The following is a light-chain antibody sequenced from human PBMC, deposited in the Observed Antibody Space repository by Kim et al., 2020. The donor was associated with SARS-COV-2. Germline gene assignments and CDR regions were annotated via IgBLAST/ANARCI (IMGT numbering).Light chain of an antibody. Sequence: GQSVTISCSGTSSDVGGCNYGSWCQQYPGKAPKLVIYEVNERPSGVPDRFSGSKSGNMASLTVSGLQAEDEADYYCSSYAGSNNYVFGTGTQLTVL. CDR1: SSDVGGCNY. J-gene: IGLJ1*01. CDR2: EVN. CDR3: SSYAGSNNYV. V-gene: IGLV2-8*01.